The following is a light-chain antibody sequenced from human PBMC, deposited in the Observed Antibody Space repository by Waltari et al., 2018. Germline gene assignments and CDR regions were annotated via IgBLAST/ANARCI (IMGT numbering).Light chain of an antibody. CDR2: DAS. V-gene: IGKV3-11*01. CDR1: QSVSSY. CDR3: QQRSNWPPPT. Sequence: EIVLTQSPATLSLSPGESATLSCRASQSVSSYLAWYQQKPGQAPRLLIYDASNRATGIPARFSGSGSGTDFTLTISSLEPEDFAVYYCQQRSNWPPPTFGPGTKVDIK. J-gene: IGKJ3*01.